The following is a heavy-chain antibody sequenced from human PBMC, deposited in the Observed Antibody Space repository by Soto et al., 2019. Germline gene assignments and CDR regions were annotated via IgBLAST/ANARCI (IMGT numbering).Heavy chain of an antibody. D-gene: IGHD2-2*01. CDR3: ARVVVVVPAARVDYYYGMDV. CDR2: IIPIFGTA. Sequence: QVQLVQSGAEVKKPGSSVKVSCKASGGTFSSYAISWVRQAPGQGLEWMGGIIPIFGTANYAQKFQGRVTITADESTSTAYMELSSLRSEDTAVYYCARVVVVVPAARVDYYYGMDVWGQGTTVTVSS. CDR1: GGTFSSYA. V-gene: IGHV1-69*01. J-gene: IGHJ6*02.